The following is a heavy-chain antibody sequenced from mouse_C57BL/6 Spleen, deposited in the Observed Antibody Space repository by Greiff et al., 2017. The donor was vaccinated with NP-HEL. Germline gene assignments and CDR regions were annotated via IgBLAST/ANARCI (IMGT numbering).Heavy chain of an antibody. J-gene: IGHJ4*01. CDR1: GFTFSDYG. CDR2: ISSGSSTI. V-gene: IGHV5-17*01. CDR3: ARGTGYDEGGAMDY. D-gene: IGHD2-2*01. Sequence: DVMLVESGGGLVKPGSSLKLSCAASGFTFSDYGMHWVRQAPEKGLEWVAYISSGSSTIYYADKVKGRFTFSRDNAKNTLFMQMTSLRAEDTAMYYCARGTGYDEGGAMDYWGQGASVTVAS.